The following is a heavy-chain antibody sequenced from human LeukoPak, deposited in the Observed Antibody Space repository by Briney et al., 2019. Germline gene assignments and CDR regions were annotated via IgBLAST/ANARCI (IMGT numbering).Heavy chain of an antibody. CDR3: AAGDYVDNWFDP. D-gene: IGHD4-17*01. CDR1: GFTFSSYS. V-gene: IGHV3-21*04. CDR2: ISSSSYI. Sequence: GGSLRLSCAASGFTFSSYSMNWVRQAPGKGLEWVSSISSSSYIYYADSVKGRFTISRDNSKNTLYLQMNSLRAEDTAVYYCAAGDYVDNWFDPWGQGTLVTVSS. J-gene: IGHJ5*02.